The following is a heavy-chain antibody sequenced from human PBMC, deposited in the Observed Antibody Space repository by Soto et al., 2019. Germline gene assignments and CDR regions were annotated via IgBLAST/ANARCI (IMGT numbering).Heavy chain of an antibody. CDR1: GGTFSTFG. J-gene: IGHJ4*02. D-gene: IGHD3-16*01. CDR3: ARTAPMDAGDKYYYDF. Sequence: QVQLVQSGAEVKKTGSSVKVSCKTSGGTFSTFGISWVRQAPGQGLEWLGGIIPFFGTAEYSQKFEDRITITAYESTNTVYMDLRSLTSEDTAIYYGARTAPMDAGDKYYYDFWGQGALVTVSS. CDR2: IIPFFGTA. V-gene: IGHV1-69*01.